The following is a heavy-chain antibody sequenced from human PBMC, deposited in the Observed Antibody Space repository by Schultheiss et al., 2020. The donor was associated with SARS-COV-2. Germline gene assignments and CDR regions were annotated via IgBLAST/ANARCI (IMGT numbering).Heavy chain of an antibody. D-gene: IGHD1-26*01. CDR1: GYTFTGYY. J-gene: IGHJ6*02. Sequence: ASVKVSCKASGYTFTGYYMHWVRQAPGQGLEWMGWINPNSGGTNYAQKFQGRVTMTRDTSISTAYMELSRLRSDDTAVYYCARDQGYSGSLYYYYGMDVWGQGTTVTVSS. CDR2: INPNSGGT. V-gene: IGHV1-2*02. CDR3: ARDQGYSGSLYYYYGMDV.